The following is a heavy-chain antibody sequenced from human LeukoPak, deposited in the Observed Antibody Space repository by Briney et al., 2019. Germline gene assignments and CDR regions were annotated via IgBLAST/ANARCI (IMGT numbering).Heavy chain of an antibody. CDR2: IYYSGST. J-gene: IGHJ5*02. CDR3: ARSYKRITIFGAFDP. Sequence: PSETLSLTCTVSGGSISSSSYYWGWIRQPPGKGLEWIGSIYYSGSTYYNPSFKSRVTISVDTSKNKFSLELSSLTAADTAVYYCARSYKRITIFGAFDPWGQGTLVTVSS. D-gene: IGHD3-3*01. CDR1: GGSISSSSYY. V-gene: IGHV4-39*07.